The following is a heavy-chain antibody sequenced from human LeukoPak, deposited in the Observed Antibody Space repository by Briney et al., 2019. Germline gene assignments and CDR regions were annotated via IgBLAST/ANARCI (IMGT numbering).Heavy chain of an antibody. J-gene: IGHJ4*02. Sequence: PGGSLRLSCAASGFTFSGSAMHWVRQASGKGLEWVGRIRSKANSYATAYAASVKGRFTISRDDSKNTAYLQMNSLKTEDTAVYSCTRSAELLWFGEYLSNWGQGTLVTVSS. CDR2: IRSKANSYAT. V-gene: IGHV3-73*01. CDR3: TRSAELLWFGEYLSN. CDR1: GFTFSGSA. D-gene: IGHD3-10*01.